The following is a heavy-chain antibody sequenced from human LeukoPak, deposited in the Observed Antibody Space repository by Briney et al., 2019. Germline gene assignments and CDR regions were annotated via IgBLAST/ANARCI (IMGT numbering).Heavy chain of an antibody. V-gene: IGHV3-30*02. J-gene: IGHJ4*02. D-gene: IGHD6-13*01. Sequence: GGSLRLSCAASGFTFSSYGMHWVRQAPGKGLEWVAFIRYDGSNKYYADSVKGRFTISRDNSKNMLYLQMNSLRAEDTAVYYCAKDRIAAAYYFDYWGQGTLVTVSS. CDR1: GFTFSSYG. CDR2: IRYDGSNK. CDR3: AKDRIAAAYYFDY.